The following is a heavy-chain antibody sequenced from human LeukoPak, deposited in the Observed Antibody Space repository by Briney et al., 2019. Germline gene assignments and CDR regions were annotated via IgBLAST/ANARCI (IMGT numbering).Heavy chain of an antibody. Sequence: PSDTLSLTCTVSGGSISTSSYDWGWIRQPPGKGLEWIGNIHNSESTYYNPSLKSRVTMSVDTSKNQFSLKLSSVTAADTAVYYCARQVTFGYAFAYYFDYWGQGSLVTVSS. J-gene: IGHJ4*02. D-gene: IGHD5-18*01. V-gene: IGHV4-39*01. CDR2: IHNSEST. CDR1: GGSISTSSYD. CDR3: ARQVTFGYAFAYYFDY.